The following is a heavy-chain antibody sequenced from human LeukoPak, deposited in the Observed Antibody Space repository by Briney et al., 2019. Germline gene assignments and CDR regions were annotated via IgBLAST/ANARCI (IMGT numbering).Heavy chain of an antibody. CDR2: ISGGSVTT. V-gene: IGHV3-23*01. J-gene: IGHJ3*02. CDR3: SKPSGSSSRAFYN. Sequence: QSGGSLRLSCAASGFTFSSYGMSWVRQAPGKGLEWVSVISGGSVTTYYADSVKGRFTISRDNSKNTLYLQMNSLRAEDTAVYYWSKPSGSSSRAFYNWGQGTMVTVSS. CDR1: GFTFSSYG. D-gene: IGHD1-1*01.